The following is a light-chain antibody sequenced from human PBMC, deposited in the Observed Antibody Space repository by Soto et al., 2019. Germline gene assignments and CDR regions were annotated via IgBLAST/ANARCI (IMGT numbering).Light chain of an antibody. Sequence: EIVMTQSPATLSVSPGERATLSCRASQSVSSNLAWYQQKPGQTPSLLIYGASIRATGVPARFSGSGSGTEFTLTISSLQSEDFATYYCQQSYTTPRTFGQGTKVEIQ. CDR3: QQSYTTPRT. CDR1: QSVSSN. CDR2: GAS. J-gene: IGKJ1*01. V-gene: IGKV3-15*01.